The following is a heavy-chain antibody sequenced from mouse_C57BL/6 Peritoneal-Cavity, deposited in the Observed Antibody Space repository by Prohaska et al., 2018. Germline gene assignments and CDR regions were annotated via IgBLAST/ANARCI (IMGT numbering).Heavy chain of an antibody. CDR2: INPYNGGT. CDR1: GYTFTDYY. Sequence: EVQLQQSGPVLVKPGASVKMSCKASGYTFTDYYMNWVKQSHGKSLEWIGVINPYNGGTSYNQKFKGKATLTVDKSSSTAYMELNSLTSEDSAVDYCASYYGSSHFDYWGQGTTLTVSS. CDR3: ASYYGSSHFDY. J-gene: IGHJ2*01. D-gene: IGHD1-1*01. V-gene: IGHV1-19*01.